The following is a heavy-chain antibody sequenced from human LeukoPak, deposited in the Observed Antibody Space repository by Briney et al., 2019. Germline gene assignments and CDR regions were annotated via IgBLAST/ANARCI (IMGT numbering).Heavy chain of an antibody. CDR3: ASHYGDYSFDY. Sequence: PGGSLILSCAASGFTVSSNYMTWVRQAPGKGLEWVSLIYSDGTTYYADSVKGRFSISRDNAKNSLYLQMNSLRAEDTALYYCASHYGDYSFDYWGQGTLVTVSS. D-gene: IGHD4-17*01. CDR2: IYSDGTT. CDR1: GFTVSSNY. J-gene: IGHJ4*02. V-gene: IGHV3-53*01.